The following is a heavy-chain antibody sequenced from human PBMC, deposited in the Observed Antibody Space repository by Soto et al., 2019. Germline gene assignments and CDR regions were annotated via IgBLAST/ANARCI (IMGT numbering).Heavy chain of an antibody. CDR3: ARGVTPYFGTWFDP. Sequence: QLHLLESGPGLVKPSQTLSLTCTVSGDSISSASASRGTYSWSWIRQSPGKGLEWLGHISHSGSTSYTPSLKFWISLSVDTSNNQFSLGLASGTAAATAIYDFARGVTPYFGTWFDPWGQGIRVTVS. CDR1: GDSISSASASRGTYS. V-gene: IGHV4-30-2*06. J-gene: IGHJ5*02. CDR2: ISHSGST. D-gene: IGHD3-10*01.